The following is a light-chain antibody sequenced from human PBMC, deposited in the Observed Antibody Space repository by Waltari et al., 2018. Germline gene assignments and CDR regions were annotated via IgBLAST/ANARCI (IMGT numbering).Light chain of an antibody. CDR2: TNN. V-gene: IGLV1-44*01. CDR1: TSNIGSNS. CDR3: AAWDDRLNGVI. J-gene: IGLJ2*01. Sequence: QSVLTQTPSVSGTPGQRITISCSGTTSNIGSNSVHWYRQLPKSAPKLPIYTNNQRLSGVPDRFSGSKSGTSASLDISGLRSEDEADYFCAAWDDRLNGVIFGGGTKLTVL.